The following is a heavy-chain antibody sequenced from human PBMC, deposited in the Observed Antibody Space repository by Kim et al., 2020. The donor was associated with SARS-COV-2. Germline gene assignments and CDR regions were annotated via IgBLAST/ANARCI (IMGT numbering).Heavy chain of an antibody. V-gene: IGHV3-33*01. D-gene: IGHD2-8*01. J-gene: IGHJ4*02. Sequence: SADAGRGSFTISRDKCKNTLYLRKNSVRGEDTTVYYCARGSMASVASFDYWGQGTLVTVSS. CDR3: ARGSMASVASFDY.